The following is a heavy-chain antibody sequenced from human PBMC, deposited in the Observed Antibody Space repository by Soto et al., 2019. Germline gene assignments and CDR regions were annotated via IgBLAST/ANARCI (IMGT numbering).Heavy chain of an antibody. D-gene: IGHD1-26*01. CDR1: GFSISQYW. Sequence: EVQLEESGGGVVQPGGSLRLSCAASGFSISQYWMHWVRQAPGKGLVWVSRIKSDGSEIRYAESVRGQITISTDNAKNTVSLEMSSLRAEDTAVYYCVSGNHGTSFYYYGMDVWGQGTTVTVSS. V-gene: IGHV3-74*01. CDR2: IKSDGSEI. CDR3: VSGNHGTSFYYYGMDV. J-gene: IGHJ6*02.